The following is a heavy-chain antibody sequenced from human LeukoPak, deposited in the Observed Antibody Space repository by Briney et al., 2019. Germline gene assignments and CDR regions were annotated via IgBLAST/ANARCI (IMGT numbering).Heavy chain of an antibody. Sequence: SQTPSLTCAISGDSVSSNSAAWNWIRQSPSTGLEWLGRTYYRSKWHSYYAPSVKSRITINPDTSKNQFSLQLKSVTPEDTAVYYCARMVGLVSDFWGQGTLVTVSS. CDR2: TYYRSKWHS. CDR3: ARMVGLVSDF. CDR1: GDSVSSNSAA. V-gene: IGHV6-1*01. J-gene: IGHJ4*02. D-gene: IGHD3-10*01.